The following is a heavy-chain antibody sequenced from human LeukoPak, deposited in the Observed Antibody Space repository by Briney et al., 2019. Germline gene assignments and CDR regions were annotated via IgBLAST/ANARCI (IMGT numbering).Heavy chain of an antibody. CDR2: INAGNGNT. CDR3: ARGEYSSSWYAPLGAFDI. Sequence: ASVKVSCKASGYTFTSYAMHWVRQAPGQRLEWMGWINAGNGNTKYSQEFQGRVTITRDTSASTAYMELSSLRSEDMAVYYCARGEYSSSWYAPLGAFDIWGQGTMVTVSS. CDR1: GYTFTSYA. J-gene: IGHJ3*02. V-gene: IGHV1-3*03. D-gene: IGHD6-13*01.